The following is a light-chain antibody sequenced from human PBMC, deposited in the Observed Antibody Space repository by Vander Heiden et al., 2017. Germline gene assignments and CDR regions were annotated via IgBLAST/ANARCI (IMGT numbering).Light chain of an antibody. Sequence: DIQMPQSPSSLSASVGDRVTITCRASQSISSYLNWYQQKPGKAPKLLIYAASSLQSGVPSRFSGSGSWTDFTLTISSLQPEDFATYYCQQSYSTPRTFGQGTKVEIK. CDR2: AAS. J-gene: IGKJ1*01. CDR1: QSISSY. V-gene: IGKV1-39*01. CDR3: QQSYSTPRT.